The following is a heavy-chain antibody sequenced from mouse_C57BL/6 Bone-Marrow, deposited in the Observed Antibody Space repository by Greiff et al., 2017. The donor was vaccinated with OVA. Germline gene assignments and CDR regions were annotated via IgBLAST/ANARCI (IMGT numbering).Heavy chain of an antibody. CDR2: IRNKANGYTT. J-gene: IGHJ2*01. CDR1: GFTFTDYY. V-gene: IGHV7-3*01. CDR3: ARYQSSYYFDY. Sequence: EVQLVESGGGLVQPGGSLSLSCAASGFTFTDYYMSWVRQPPGKALEWLGFIRNKANGYTTEYSAYVKGRFTISRYNTQSILYLQMNALRAEDSAAYYCARYQSSYYFDYWGQGTTLTVSS.